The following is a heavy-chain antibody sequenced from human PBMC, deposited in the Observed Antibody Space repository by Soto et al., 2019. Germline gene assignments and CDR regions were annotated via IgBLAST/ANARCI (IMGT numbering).Heavy chain of an antibody. J-gene: IGHJ4*01. CDR1: GGSISSGDYY. Sequence: SETLSLTCTVSGGSISSGDYYWSWIRQPPGKGLEWIGYIYYSGSTYYNPSLKSRVTISVDTSKNQFSLKLSSVTAADTAVYYCARDWRFGELFPSPCFDHCGHGPLVTDPS. D-gene: IGHD3-10*01. CDR3: ARDWRFGELFPSPCFDH. CDR2: IYYSGST. V-gene: IGHV4-30-4*01.